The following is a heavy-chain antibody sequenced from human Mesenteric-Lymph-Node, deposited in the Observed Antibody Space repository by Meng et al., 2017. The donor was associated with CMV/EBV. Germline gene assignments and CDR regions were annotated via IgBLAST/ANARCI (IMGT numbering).Heavy chain of an antibody. CDR1: GCTFSSYA. CDR2: IIPIFGTA. D-gene: IGHD2-2*02. CDR3: ESAGVPGAIPAALGGWFDP. J-gene: IGHJ5*02. Sequence: SVKVSCKASGCTFSSYAISWVRQAPGQGLEWMGGIIPIFGTANYAQKFQGRVTITTDESTSTAYMELSSLRSEDTAVYYCESAGVPGAIPAALGGWFDPWGQGTLVTVSS. V-gene: IGHV1-69*05.